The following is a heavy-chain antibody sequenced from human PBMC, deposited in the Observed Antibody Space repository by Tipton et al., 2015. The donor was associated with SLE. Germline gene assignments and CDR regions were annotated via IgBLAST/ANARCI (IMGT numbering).Heavy chain of an antibody. CDR1: GFTFSSYA. CDR2: ISGSGGST. J-gene: IGHJ4*02. D-gene: IGHD6-13*01. V-gene: IGHV3-23*01. Sequence: SLRLSCAASGFTFSSYAMSWVRQAPGKGLEWVSAISGSGGSTYYADSVKGRFTISRDNSKNTLYLQMNSLRAEDTAVYYCAKRKSRGSSSWYFDYWGQGTLVTVSS. CDR3: AKRKSRGSSSWYFDY.